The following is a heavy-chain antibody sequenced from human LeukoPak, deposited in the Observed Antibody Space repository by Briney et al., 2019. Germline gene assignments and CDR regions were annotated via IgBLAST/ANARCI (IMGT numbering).Heavy chain of an antibody. CDR3: ARYSGNYGLDY. J-gene: IGHJ4*02. Sequence: GGSLRLSCAASGFTFSNYVIHWVRQPPGKGLEWVSLIRYDGSSKYYADSVRGRFTISRDNSKNTLYLQMNSLRAEDTAVYYCARYSGNYGLDYWGQGALVTVSS. CDR2: IRYDGSSK. V-gene: IGHV3-30*02. D-gene: IGHD4-17*01. CDR1: GFTFSNYV.